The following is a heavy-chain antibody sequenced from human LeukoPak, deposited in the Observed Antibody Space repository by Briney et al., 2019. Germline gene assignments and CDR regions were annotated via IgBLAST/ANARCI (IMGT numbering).Heavy chain of an antibody. CDR2: VVPISGTV. D-gene: IGHD3-22*01. J-gene: IGHJ4*02. Sequence: SVKVSCKASGGTFSSYAISWVRQAPGQGLEWMGGVVPISGTVNYAQRFQGKVTIIADESTSTAYMELSSLRSEDTAVYYCARQEDSSGYYYYYWGQGTLVTVSS. CDR1: GGTFSSYA. V-gene: IGHV1-69*13. CDR3: ARQEDSSGYYYYY.